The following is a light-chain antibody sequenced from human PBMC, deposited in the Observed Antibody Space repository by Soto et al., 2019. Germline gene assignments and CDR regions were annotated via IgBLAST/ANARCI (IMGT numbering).Light chain of an antibody. CDR3: QRYNNWPLT. CDR2: DTS. V-gene: IGKV3-15*01. CDR1: QGIGST. Sequence: SASIGDRVTITCRASQGIGSTLAWYQHKPGQTPRLLIYDTSTRATGVPARFSGSRSGTEFTLTINSLQSEDFAVYYCQRYNNWPLTFGGGTKVDI. J-gene: IGKJ4*01.